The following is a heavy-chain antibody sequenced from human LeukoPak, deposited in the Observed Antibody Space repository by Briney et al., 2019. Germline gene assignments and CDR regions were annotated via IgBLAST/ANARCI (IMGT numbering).Heavy chain of an antibody. CDR1: GFTVSSNS. V-gene: IGHV3-53*01. Sequence: GGSLRLSCTVSGFTVSSNSMSWVRQAPGKGLEWVSFIYSDNTHYSDSVKGRFTISRDNSKNTLYLQMNSLRAEDTAVYYCASAYYDILGGHFDYWGQGTLVTVSS. D-gene: IGHD3-9*01. CDR3: ASAYYDILGGHFDY. CDR2: IYSDNT. J-gene: IGHJ4*02.